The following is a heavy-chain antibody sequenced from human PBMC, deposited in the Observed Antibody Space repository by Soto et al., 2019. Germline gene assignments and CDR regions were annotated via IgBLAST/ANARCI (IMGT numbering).Heavy chain of an antibody. V-gene: IGHV3-23*01. J-gene: IGHJ5*02. CDR1: GFTFSTYA. CDR3: PKAGSLTRPFDP. Sequence: EVQLLESGGGLVQPGGSLRLSCAASGFTFSTYAMSWGRQAPGEGLEWVSAISGSGGSTYYEDSVNGRFTISRDNSKNPLELHMNSLRGEDTDVYYGPKAGSLTRPFDPWGQGTLVTVSS. D-gene: IGHD2-8*01. CDR2: ISGSGGST.